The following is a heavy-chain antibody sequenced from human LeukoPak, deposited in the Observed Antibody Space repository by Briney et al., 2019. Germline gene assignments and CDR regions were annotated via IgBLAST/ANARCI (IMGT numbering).Heavy chain of an antibody. J-gene: IGHJ4*02. CDR3: ARNSSERGFDY. CDR2: INDSGNT. CDR1: GGSFSGYY. Sequence: SETLSLTCAVYGGSFSGYYWSWIRQPPGKGLEWIGEINDSGNTNYNPSLKSRVTISVDTSKNQFSLYLTSVTAADTAVYYCARNSSERGFDYWGQGTLVTVSS. V-gene: IGHV4-34*01. D-gene: IGHD6-19*01.